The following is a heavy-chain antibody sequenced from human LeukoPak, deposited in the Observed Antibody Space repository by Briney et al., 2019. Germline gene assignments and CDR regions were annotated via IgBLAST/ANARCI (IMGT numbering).Heavy chain of an antibody. CDR2: ISSHDHGGGK. D-gene: IGHD3-16*01. CDR3: ARDYYGEEDFDY. J-gene: IGHJ4*02. Sequence: GGSLRLSCTVSGFTFSNYEFSWVRQAPGKGLEWLSYISSHDHGGGKLYADSVKGRFTISRDDATNSLSLQMNNLRDEDTAVYYCARDYYGEEDFDYWGRGTLVTVSS. CDR1: GFTFSNYE. V-gene: IGHV3-48*03.